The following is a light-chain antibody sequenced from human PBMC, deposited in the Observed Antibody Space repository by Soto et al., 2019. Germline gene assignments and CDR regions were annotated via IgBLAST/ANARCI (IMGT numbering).Light chain of an antibody. J-gene: IGKJ1*01. CDR2: ATS. V-gene: IGKV1-39*01. CDR1: QNISIY. CDR3: QQTYNTPRT. Sequence: DIQMTQSPSSLSASVGDRVTITCRASQNISIYLNWYHQKPGKAPNLLIYATSSLQSGVPSRFSGGGSGTDFTLTISSLQPEDFATYYCQQTYNTPRTFGQGTKVDIK.